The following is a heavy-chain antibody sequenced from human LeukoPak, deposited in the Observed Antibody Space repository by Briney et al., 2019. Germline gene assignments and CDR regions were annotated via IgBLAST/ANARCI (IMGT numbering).Heavy chain of an antibody. D-gene: IGHD1-26*01. CDR3: ARTLVGAAVVPDY. J-gene: IGHJ4*02. V-gene: IGHV4-39*01. Sequence: SETLSLTCTVSGGSISSSSYYWGWIRQPPGKGLEWIGSIYYSGSTYYNPSLKSRVTISVDTSKNQFSLKLSSVTAADTAVYYCARTLVGAAVVPDYWGQGTLVTVSS. CDR2: IYYSGST. CDR1: GGSISSSSYY.